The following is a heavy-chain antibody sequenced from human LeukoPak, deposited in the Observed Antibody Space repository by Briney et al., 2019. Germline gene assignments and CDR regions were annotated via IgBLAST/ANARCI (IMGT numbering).Heavy chain of an antibody. CDR3: AILLGYYYYGMDV. CDR2: IDPSDSYT. CDR1: GYTFSSYG. Sequence: GESLKISCKASGYTFSSYGIGWVRQMPGKGLEWMGRIDPSDSYTNYSPSFQGHVTISADKSISAAYLQWSSLKASDTAMYYCAILLGYYYYGMDVWGQGTTVTVSS. J-gene: IGHJ6*02. D-gene: IGHD3-16*01. V-gene: IGHV5-10-1*01.